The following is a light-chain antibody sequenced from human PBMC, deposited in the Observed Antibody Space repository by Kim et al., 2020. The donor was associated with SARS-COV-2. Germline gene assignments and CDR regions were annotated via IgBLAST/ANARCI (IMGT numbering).Light chain of an antibody. Sequence: PAKTARISWLGNNIGSKGVHCYHQKPGQAAVLLIYYDSDRPSGIPERFSGSNSGNTATLTISRVEAGDEADYYCQVWDSSSDHPYVFGTGTKVTVL. CDR1: NIGSKG. V-gene: IGLV3-21*04. CDR2: YDS. CDR3: QVWDSSSDHPYV. J-gene: IGLJ1*01.